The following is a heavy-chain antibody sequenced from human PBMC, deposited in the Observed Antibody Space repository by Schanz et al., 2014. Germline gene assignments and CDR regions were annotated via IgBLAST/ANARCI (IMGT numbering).Heavy chain of an antibody. CDR1: GYTFTDYG. D-gene: IGHD6-19*01. CDR2: ISAYNGHT. J-gene: IGHJ4*02. CDR3: ARGGYSSGWYDRDIAHFDY. V-gene: IGHV1-18*01. Sequence: QVQLVQSGGEMKKPGASVKVSCKASGYTFTDYGLSWVRQAPGQGLEWMGWISAYNGHTDYAQKLQGRVTMTTDTSTSTAYMELRSLRSDDTAVYYCARGGYSSGWYDRDIAHFDYWGQGTLATVSS.